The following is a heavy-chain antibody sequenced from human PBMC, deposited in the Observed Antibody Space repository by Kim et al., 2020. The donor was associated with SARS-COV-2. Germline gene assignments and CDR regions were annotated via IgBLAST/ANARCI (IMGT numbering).Heavy chain of an antibody. D-gene: IGHD3-16*01. Sequence: PSLKSRVTISVDTSKNQFSLKLSSVTAADTAVYYCARGHGGHYYYYGMDVWGQGTTVTVSS. V-gene: IGHV4-39*01. CDR3: ARGHGGHYYYYGMDV. J-gene: IGHJ6*02.